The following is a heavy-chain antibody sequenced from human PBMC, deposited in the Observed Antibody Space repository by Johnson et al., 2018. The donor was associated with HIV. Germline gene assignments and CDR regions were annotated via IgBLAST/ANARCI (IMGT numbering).Heavy chain of an antibody. Sequence: VQLVESGGGLVQRGGSLRLSCAGSGFIFSNYWMNWVRQAPGKGLEWVANIKGDGSEKYYVDSVKGRFNISRDNAKNSLYVQMNSLRAEDTAVYYCARGLRVGAIDAFDIWGQGTMVTVSS. CDR3: ARGLRVGAIDAFDI. D-gene: IGHD1-26*01. CDR2: IKGDGSEK. V-gene: IGHV3-7*05. J-gene: IGHJ3*02. CDR1: GFIFSNYW.